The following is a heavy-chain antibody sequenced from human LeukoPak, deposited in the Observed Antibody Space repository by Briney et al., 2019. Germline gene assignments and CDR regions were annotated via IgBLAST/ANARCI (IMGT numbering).Heavy chain of an antibody. V-gene: IGHV3-21*01. D-gene: IGHD3-22*01. J-gene: IGHJ6*03. CDR1: GFTFSSYS. CDR3: ARDGGSSGYYNWYYYYYYMDV. CDR2: ISSSSSYI. Sequence: PGGSLRLSCAASGFTFSSYSMNWVRQAPGKGLEWVSSISSSSSYIYYADSVKGRFTISRDNAKNSLYLQMNSLRAEDTAVYYCARDGGSSGYYNWYYYYYYMDVWGKGTTVTVSS.